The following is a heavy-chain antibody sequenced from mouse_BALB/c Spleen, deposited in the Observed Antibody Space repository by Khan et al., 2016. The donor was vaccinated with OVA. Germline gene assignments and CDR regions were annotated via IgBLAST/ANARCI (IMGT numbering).Heavy chain of an antibody. V-gene: IGHV5-15*02. CDR2: VSSLAYNF. J-gene: IGHJ3*01. CDR3: ARDGNGGFAY. Sequence: EVQLVASGGGLVQPGGSRKLSCAASGFTFSDYGMAWVRQAPGKGPEWVAFVSSLAYNFYYADTLTGRFTISRENAKSTLYLDMSSLRFEDTAMYCCARDGNGGFAYWGQETLVTVSA. CDR1: GFTFSDYG.